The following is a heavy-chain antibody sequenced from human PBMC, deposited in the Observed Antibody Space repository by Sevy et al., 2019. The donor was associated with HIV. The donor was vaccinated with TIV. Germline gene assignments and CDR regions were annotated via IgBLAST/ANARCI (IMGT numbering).Heavy chain of an antibody. CDR1: GVSFSDYY. D-gene: IGHD2-15*01. CDR3: ARGPLFSPEYCSGGTCPTIDY. CDR2: VSQSGSA. Sequence: SETLSLTCAVSGVSFSDYYRAWIRQPPGKGLEWIGEVSQSGSANYNPSLRSRVIMSLDTSHNHFSLKLTSVTAADTAVYYCARGPLFSPEYCSGGTCPTIDYWSQGTLVTVSS. V-gene: IGHV4-34*01. J-gene: IGHJ4*02.